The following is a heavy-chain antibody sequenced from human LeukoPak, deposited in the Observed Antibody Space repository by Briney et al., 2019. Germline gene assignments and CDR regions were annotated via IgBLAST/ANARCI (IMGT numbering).Heavy chain of an antibody. Sequence: PGGSLRLSCVASGFTFSSLPMHWVRQVPGKGLEYVSAISSTGETSYYANSVKDRFTISRDNSKNTLYLQMGSLRAEDMAVYYCARVMSGSGSKYFDYWGQGTLVTVSS. CDR3: ARVMSGSGSKYFDY. CDR1: GFTFSSLP. J-gene: IGHJ4*02. D-gene: IGHD3-10*01. CDR2: ISSTGETS. V-gene: IGHV3-64*01.